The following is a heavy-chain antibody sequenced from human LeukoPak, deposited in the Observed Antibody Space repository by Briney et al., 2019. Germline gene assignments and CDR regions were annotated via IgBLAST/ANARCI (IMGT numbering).Heavy chain of an antibody. CDR3: ARRYCSGGGCAFDI. D-gene: IGHD2-15*01. V-gene: IGHV4-4*07. CDR2: IYTSGST. CDR1: GGSISSYY. J-gene: IGHJ3*02. Sequence: SETLSLTCTVSGGSISSYYWSWIRQPAGKGLEWIGRIYTSGSTNYNPSLKSRVTMSVDTSKNQFSLKLSSVTAADTAVYYRARRYCSGGGCAFDIWGQGTMVTVSS.